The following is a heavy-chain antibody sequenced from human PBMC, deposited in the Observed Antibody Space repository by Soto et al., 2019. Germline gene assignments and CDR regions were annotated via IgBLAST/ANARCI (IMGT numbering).Heavy chain of an antibody. CDR2: ISGSGGST. CDR3: AKTLPTAMVDYYYYYYGMDV. J-gene: IGHJ6*02. CDR1: GFTFSTYA. V-gene: IGHV3-23*01. D-gene: IGHD5-18*01. Sequence: GGSLRLSCAASGFTFSTYAMSWVRQAPGKGLEWVSAISGSGGSTYYADSVKGRFTISRDNSKNTLYLQMNSLRAEDTAVYYCAKTLPTAMVDYYYYYYGMDVWGQGTTVTVSS.